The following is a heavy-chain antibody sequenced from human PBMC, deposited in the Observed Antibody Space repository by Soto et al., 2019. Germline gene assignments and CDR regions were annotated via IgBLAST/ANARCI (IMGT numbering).Heavy chain of an antibody. CDR2: VYYTGTT. J-gene: IGHJ4*02. CDR1: NFSVLTSIYY. V-gene: IGHV4-39*01. D-gene: IGHD2-2*01. CDR3: ARNWNLALVPAAYFDS. Sequence: SETLSLTCTVSNFSVLTSIYYWAWIRQPPGKGLEWVGTVYYTGTTYYNPSLQSRVTISIDTSKNQFSLNLNSVTAADTAVYYCARNWNLALVPAAYFDSWGQGTLVTAPQ.